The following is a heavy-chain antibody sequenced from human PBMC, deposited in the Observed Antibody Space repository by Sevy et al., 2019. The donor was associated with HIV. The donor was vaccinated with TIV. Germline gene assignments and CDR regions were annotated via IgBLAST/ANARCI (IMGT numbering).Heavy chain of an antibody. CDR2: IRTYNT. D-gene: IGHD1-26*01. J-gene: IGHJ1*01. V-gene: IGHV1-18*01. CDR1: GYTFSNYI. CDR3: ARAPSGSQGPGQYFQH. Sequence: ASVKVSCKASGYTFSNYIITWVRQAPGQGLEWMGRIRTYNTNYAQKFQGRVTMTTDTSTGTVYMELRNLRSDDTAVYYCARAPSGSQGPGQYFQHWGXGTLVTVSS.